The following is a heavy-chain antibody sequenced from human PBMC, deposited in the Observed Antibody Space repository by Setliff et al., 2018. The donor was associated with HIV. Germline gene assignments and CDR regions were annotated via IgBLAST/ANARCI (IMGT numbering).Heavy chain of an antibody. CDR1: GYTFTSYY. Sequence: ASVKVSCKASGYTFTSYYMHWVRQAPGPGLEWMGIINPSSGSTSYAQKFQGRVTMTRDTSTSTVYMELSSLRSEDTAVYYCARELGTREWLGYYYYYGIDVWGQGTTVTVS. CDR2: INPSSGST. CDR3: ARELGTREWLGYYYYYGIDV. V-gene: IGHV1-46*01. D-gene: IGHD3-3*01. J-gene: IGHJ6*02.